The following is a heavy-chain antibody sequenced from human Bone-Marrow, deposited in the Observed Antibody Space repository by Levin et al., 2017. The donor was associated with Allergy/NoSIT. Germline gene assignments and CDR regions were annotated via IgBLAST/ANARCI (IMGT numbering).Heavy chain of an antibody. CDR3: ARGVMEMATSNFDY. D-gene: IGHD5-24*01. V-gene: IGHV3-11*01. J-gene: IGHJ4*02. CDR2: ISSSGSTI. CDR1: GFTFSDYY. Sequence: GESLKISCAASGFTFSDYYMSWIRQAPGKGLEWVSYISSSGSTIYYADSVKGRFTISRDNAKNSLYLQMNSLRAEDTAVYYCARGVMEMATSNFDYWGQGTLVTVSS.